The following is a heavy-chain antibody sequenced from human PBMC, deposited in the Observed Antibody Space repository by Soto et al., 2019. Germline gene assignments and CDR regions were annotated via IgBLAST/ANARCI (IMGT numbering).Heavy chain of an antibody. Sequence: GSVPGSCKATPYTLLRYYMHRMRQPPGHGLEWMGWINPNSGGTNYAQKFQGWVTMTRDTSISTAYMELSRLRSDDTAVYYCARDSGSSGWYDNAFYIWGQGTMVTVSS. J-gene: IGHJ3*02. V-gene: IGHV1-2*04. CDR2: INPNSGGT. CDR1: PYTLLRYY. CDR3: ARDSGSSGWYDNAFYI. D-gene: IGHD6-19*01.